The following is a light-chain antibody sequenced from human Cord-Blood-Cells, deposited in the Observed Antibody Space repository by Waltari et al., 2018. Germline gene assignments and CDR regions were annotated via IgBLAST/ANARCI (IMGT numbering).Light chain of an antibody. CDR2: LEGSGSY. Sequence: QPVLTQSSSASASLGSSAKLTCTLRSGTSSYIIAGHQQQPGKAPRYLMKLEGSGSYNTGSGVPDRFSGSSSGADRYLTISNLQSEDEADYYCETWDSNTRVFGGGTKLTVL. CDR3: ETWDSNTRV. J-gene: IGLJ2*01. CDR1: SGTSSYI. V-gene: IGLV4-60*03.